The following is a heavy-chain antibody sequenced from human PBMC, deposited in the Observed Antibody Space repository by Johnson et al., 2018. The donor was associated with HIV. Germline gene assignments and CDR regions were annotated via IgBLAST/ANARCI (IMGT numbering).Heavy chain of an antibody. V-gene: IGHV3-30*04. D-gene: IGHD1-26*01. CDR2: ISFDGSDK. CDR3: ARGRIRQAYSGNYDDAFDI. CDR1: GFTFSNYP. J-gene: IGHJ3*02. Sequence: QVQLVESGGGVVRPGRSLRLSCAASGFTFSNYPMHWVRQAPGKGLEWVAVISFDGSDKYYADSVKVRFTISRDNSKKTLYMQMNSLRAEDTAVYYCARGRIRQAYSGNYDDAFDIWGQGTMVTVSS.